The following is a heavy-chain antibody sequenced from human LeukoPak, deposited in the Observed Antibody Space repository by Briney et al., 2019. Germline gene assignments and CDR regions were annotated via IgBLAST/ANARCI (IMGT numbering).Heavy chain of an antibody. Sequence: ASVKVSCKASGYTFTSYAMNWVRQAPGQGLEWMGRINPNSGGTNYAQKFQGRVTMTRDTSISTAYMELSRLRSDDTAVYYCARSRIAAAGTVVWFDPWGQGTLVTVSS. CDR2: INPNSGGT. V-gene: IGHV1-2*06. D-gene: IGHD6-13*01. J-gene: IGHJ5*02. CDR1: GYTFTSYA. CDR3: ARSRIAAAGTVVWFDP.